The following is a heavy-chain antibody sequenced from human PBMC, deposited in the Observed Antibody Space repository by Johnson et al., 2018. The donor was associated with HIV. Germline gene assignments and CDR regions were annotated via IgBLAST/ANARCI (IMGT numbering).Heavy chain of an antibody. CDR2: ISYDGSNK. J-gene: IGHJ3*02. CDR3: ATTFCTSCSVGKFGTFDI. D-gene: IGHD2-2*01. Sequence: QVQLVESGGGVVQPGRSLRLSCAASGFTFSSYGMHWVRQAPGKGMEWVAVISYDGSNKYYADSVRGRITISRDNAKNSLYLQMNSLRAEDTAVYYCATTFCTSCSVGKFGTFDIWGQGTMVTVSS. CDR1: GFTFSSYG. V-gene: IGHV3-33*05.